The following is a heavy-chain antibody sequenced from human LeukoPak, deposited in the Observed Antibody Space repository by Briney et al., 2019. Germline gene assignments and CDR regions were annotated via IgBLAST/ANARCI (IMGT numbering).Heavy chain of an antibody. CDR2: INAGNGNT. V-gene: IGHV1-3*01. CDR1: GYTFTSYA. D-gene: IGHD3-22*01. J-gene: IGHJ3*02. CDR3: ARDKMTYYYDSSGYYKDAFDI. Sequence: ASVKVSCKASGYTFTSYAMHWVRQAPGQRLEWMGWINAGNGNTKYSQKFQGRVTITRDTSASTAYMELSSLRSEDTAVYYCARDKMTYYYDSSGYYKDAFDIWGQGTMVTVSS.